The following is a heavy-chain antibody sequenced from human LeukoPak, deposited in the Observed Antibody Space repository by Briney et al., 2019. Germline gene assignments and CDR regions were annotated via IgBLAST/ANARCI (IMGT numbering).Heavy chain of an antibody. D-gene: IGHD1-26*01. V-gene: IGHV4-34*01. CDR1: GGSFSGYY. CDR2: INHSGST. J-gene: IGHJ4*02. Sequence: SETLSLTCAVSGGSFSGYYWSWIRQPPGKGLEWIGEINHSGSTNYNPSLKSRVTISVDTSKNQFSLRLNSVTAADTSVYYCARKNSGSPGPYYFDDWGQGTLVTVSS. CDR3: ARKNSGSPGPYYFDD.